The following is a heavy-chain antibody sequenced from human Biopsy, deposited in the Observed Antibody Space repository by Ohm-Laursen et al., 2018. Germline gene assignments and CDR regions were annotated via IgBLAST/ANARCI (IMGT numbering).Heavy chain of an antibody. V-gene: IGHV4-59*01. CDR3: ARVVGAATGFDQ. CDR2: IWSSGTT. D-gene: IGHD1-26*01. Sequence: GTLSLTCSISGGSISGYYWNWIRQSPGKGLEWIGYIWSSGTTDYNPSLQSRVSMSLELSTDQFSLKVDSATAADTAVYYCARVVGAATGFDQWGQGIPVTVSS. J-gene: IGHJ4*02. CDR1: GGSISGYY.